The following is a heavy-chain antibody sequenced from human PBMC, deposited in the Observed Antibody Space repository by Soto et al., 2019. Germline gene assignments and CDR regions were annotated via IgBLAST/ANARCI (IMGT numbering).Heavy chain of an antibody. CDR1: GFTFSSYA. Sequence: GGSLRLSCVASGFTFSSYAMSWVRQAPGKGLEWVSVISGSVGTTYYADSVKGRFTISRDNSKSTLYLQMNSLGAEDTAVYYCATSLLLSHFDFWRDYLDAWGQGTLVTVSS. V-gene: IGHV3-23*01. CDR3: ATSLLLSHFDFWRDYLDA. D-gene: IGHD3-3*01. CDR2: ISGSVGTT. J-gene: IGHJ5*02.